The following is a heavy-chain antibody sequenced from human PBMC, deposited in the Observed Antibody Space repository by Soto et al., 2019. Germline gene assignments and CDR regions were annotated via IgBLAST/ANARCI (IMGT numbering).Heavy chain of an antibody. Sequence: EVQLVESGGGLVQPGRSLRLSCAASGFTFDDYAMHWVRQAPGKGLEWVSGISWNSGSIGYADSVKGRFTISRDNAKNSLYLQMNSLRAEDTALYYCVSGGDCTNGVCYPTFDYWGQGTLVTVSS. CDR3: VSGGDCTNGVCYPTFDY. V-gene: IGHV3-9*01. D-gene: IGHD2-8*01. CDR1: GFTFDDYA. CDR2: ISWNSGSI. J-gene: IGHJ4*02.